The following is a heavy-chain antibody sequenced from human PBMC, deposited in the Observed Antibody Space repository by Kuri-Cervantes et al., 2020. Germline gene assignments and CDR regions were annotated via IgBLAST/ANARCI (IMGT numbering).Heavy chain of an antibody. J-gene: IGHJ5*02. CDR2: IYYSGST. CDR3: ARGVASPNWFDP. V-gene: IGHV4-39*07. CDR1: GGSISSSSYY. D-gene: IGHD2-15*01. Sequence: SETLSLTCTVSGGSISSSSYYWGWIRQPPGKGLEWIGGIYYSGSTYYNPSLKSRVTISVDTSKNQFSLKLSSVTAADTAVYYCARGVASPNWFDPWGQGTLVTVSS.